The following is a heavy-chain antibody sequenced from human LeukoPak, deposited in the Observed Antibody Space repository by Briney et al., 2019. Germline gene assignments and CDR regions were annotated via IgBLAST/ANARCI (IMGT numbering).Heavy chain of an antibody. Sequence: GGSLRLSCAASGFTFSSYAMSLVRQAPGKGLEWVSAISGSGGSTYYADSVKGRFTISRDNSKNTLYLQMNSLRAEDTAVYYCAYYVWGSYRYTGNGLDYWGQGTLVTVSS. CDR3: AYYVWGSYRYTGNGLDY. CDR2: ISGSGGST. D-gene: IGHD3-16*02. J-gene: IGHJ4*02. V-gene: IGHV3-23*01. CDR1: GFTFSSYA.